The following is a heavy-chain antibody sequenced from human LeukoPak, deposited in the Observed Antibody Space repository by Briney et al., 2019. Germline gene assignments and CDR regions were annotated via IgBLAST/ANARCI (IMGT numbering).Heavy chain of an antibody. CDR1: GYTFTSYA. CDR2: ISTSTGNP. J-gene: IGHJ6*02. CDR3: AKYYSGSGKDTMDV. D-gene: IGHD3-10*01. V-gene: IGHV7-4-1*02. Sequence: ASVKVSCKASGYTFTSYAINWMRQAPGQGLEWMGWISTSTGNPTYAQVFTGRFVFSLDTSVSTAYLQISSLRAEDTAVYYCAKYYSGSGKDTMDVWGQGTTVTVSS.